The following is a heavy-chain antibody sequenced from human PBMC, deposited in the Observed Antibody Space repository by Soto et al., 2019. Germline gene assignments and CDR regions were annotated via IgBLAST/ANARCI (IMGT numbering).Heavy chain of an antibody. CDR3: CSLDYGQWY. J-gene: IGHJ4*02. Sequence: ASVKVSCKASGYTFTGYYMHWVRQAPGQGLDWMGWINPNSGGTNYPQKFQGRVTMTRDTSTSTVYMELSSLRSEDTAVYYCCSLDYGQWYWGQGTLVTVSS. D-gene: IGHD3-10*01. V-gene: IGHV1-2*02. CDR1: GYTFTGYY. CDR2: INPNSGGT.